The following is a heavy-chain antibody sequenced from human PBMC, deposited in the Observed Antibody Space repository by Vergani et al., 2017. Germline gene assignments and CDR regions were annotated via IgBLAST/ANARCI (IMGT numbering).Heavy chain of an antibody. D-gene: IGHD4-17*01. V-gene: IGHV3-48*02. CDR3: ARDYYGDYAYDY. CDR2: ISSSSSTI. Sequence: EVQLVDSGGGLVQPGGSLRLSCAASGFTFSTYSMNWVRQAPGKGLEWVSYISSSSSTIYYADSVKGRFTISRDNAKNSMHLQMNNLRDEDTAVYYCARDYYGDYAYDYWGQGTLVTVSS. J-gene: IGHJ4*02. CDR1: GFTFSTYS.